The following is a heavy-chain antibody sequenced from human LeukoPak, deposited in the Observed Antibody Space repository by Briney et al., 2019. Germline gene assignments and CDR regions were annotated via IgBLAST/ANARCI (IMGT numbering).Heavy chain of an antibody. CDR3: ARVRRWREGDYGDYEYYFDY. J-gene: IGHJ4*02. CDR1: GYTFTSYY. Sequence: GASVKVSCKASGYTFTSYYMHWVRQAPGQGLEWMGIINPSGGSTSYAQKFQGRVTMTRDTSTSTVYMELSSLRSEDTAVYYCARVRRWREGDYGDYEYYFDYWGQGTLVTVSS. D-gene: IGHD4-17*01. V-gene: IGHV1-46*01. CDR2: INPSGGST.